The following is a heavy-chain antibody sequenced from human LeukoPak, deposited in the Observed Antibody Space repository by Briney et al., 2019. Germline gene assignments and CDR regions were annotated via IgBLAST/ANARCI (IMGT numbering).Heavy chain of an antibody. J-gene: IGHJ4*02. Sequence: PGGSLRLSCAASGFTFSSYWMSWVRQAPGKGLEWVSYISSSGSTIYYADSVKGRFTISRDNAKNSLYLQMNSLRAEDTAVYYCARPPTPYGDYFDYWGQGTLVTVSS. CDR2: ISSSGSTI. D-gene: IGHD2-15*01. CDR1: GFTFSSYW. CDR3: ARPPTPYGDYFDY. V-gene: IGHV3-48*04.